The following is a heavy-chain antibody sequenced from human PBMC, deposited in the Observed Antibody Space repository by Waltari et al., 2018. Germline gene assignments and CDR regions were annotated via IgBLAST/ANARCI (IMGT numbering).Heavy chain of an antibody. CDR2: VSPIFGTA. CDR3: ARLPPLDRTGYYYYMDV. V-gene: IGHV1-69*01. CDR1: GGTFSSYA. Sequence: QVQLVQSGAEVKKPGSSVKVSCKASGGTFSSYAISWLRQAPGQGLEWMGGVSPIFGTANYAQKVQGRVTITADESTSTADMGLSSLRSEDTAVYYCARLPPLDRTGYYYYMDVWGKGTTVTVSS. D-gene: IGHD1-1*01. J-gene: IGHJ6*03.